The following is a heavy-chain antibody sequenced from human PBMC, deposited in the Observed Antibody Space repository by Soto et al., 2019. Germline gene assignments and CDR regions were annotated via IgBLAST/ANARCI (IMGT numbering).Heavy chain of an antibody. J-gene: IGHJ4*02. CDR2: TSGGGGTT. CDR1: GFTFSSYA. Sequence: GSLRLSCSASGFTFSSYAMNWVRQAPGKGLEWVSATSGGGGTTSYADSVKGRFTISRDNSKNTLYLQMNSLRAEDTAVYCCAKDRTTAAGYYFDYWGQGTLVTVSS. D-gene: IGHD6-13*01. CDR3: AKDRTTAAGYYFDY. V-gene: IGHV3-23*01.